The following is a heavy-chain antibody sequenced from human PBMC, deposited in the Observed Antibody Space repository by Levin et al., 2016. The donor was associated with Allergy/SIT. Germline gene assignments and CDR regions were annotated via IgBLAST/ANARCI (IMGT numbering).Heavy chain of an antibody. J-gene: IGHJ6*02. D-gene: IGHD3-22*01. CDR3: ARDLRGRGFPYFYYCAMDV. Sequence: VRQAPGKGLEWVAVTSYDGSNKYYADSVKGRLTISRDNSKNTLYLQMNSLRAEDTAVYYCARDLRGRGFPYFYYCAMDVWGQGTTVTVSS. V-gene: IGHV3-30*03. CDR2: TSYDGSNK.